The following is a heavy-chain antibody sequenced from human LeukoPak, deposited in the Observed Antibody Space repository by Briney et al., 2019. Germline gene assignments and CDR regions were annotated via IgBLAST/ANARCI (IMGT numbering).Heavy chain of an antibody. D-gene: IGHD3-3*01. V-gene: IGHV3-7*01. CDR1: GFIFSSYW. Sequence: GGSLRLSCAASGFIFSSYWMDWVRQAPGKGLEWVANIKRDGSEKYYVDSVKGRFTISRDNAQNSLYLQMNSLRAEDTAVYHCARDKEAAVDFWSGYYPLWGQGTLVTVSS. J-gene: IGHJ4*02. CDR2: IKRDGSEK. CDR3: ARDKEAAVDFWSGYYPL.